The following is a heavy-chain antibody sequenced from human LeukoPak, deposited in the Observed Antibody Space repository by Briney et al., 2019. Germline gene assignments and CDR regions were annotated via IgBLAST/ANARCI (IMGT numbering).Heavy chain of an antibody. V-gene: IGHV1-2*02. CDR3: ARGPEPTAPYFDY. Sequence: GALVKVSCKASGYTFTGYYMHWVRQAPGQGLEWMGWINPNSGGTNYAQKFQGRVTMTRDTSISTAYMELSRLRSDDTAVYYCARGPEPTAPYFDYWGQGTLVTVSS. CDR2: INPNSGGT. J-gene: IGHJ4*02. D-gene: IGHD5-18*01. CDR1: GYTFTGYY.